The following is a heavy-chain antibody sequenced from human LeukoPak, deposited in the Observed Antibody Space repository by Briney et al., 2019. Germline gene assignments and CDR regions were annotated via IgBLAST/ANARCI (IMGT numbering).Heavy chain of an antibody. Sequence: GGSLTLSCAASGFTFSSYSMNWVRQAPGKGLEWVSSISTISSYIYYADSVKGRFTISRDKAKNSLYLQMHSLRDEDTAVYYCASQTGYSSSWPTPIGASYYYYGMDVWGQGTTVTVSS. CDR3: ASQTGYSSSWPTPIGASYYYYGMDV. CDR2: ISTISSYI. D-gene: IGHD6-13*01. J-gene: IGHJ6*02. V-gene: IGHV3-21*01. CDR1: GFTFSSYS.